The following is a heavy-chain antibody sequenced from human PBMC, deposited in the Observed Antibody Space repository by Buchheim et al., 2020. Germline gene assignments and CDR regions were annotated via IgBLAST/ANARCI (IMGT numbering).Heavy chain of an antibody. CDR1: GGSISSSSYY. D-gene: IGHD2-2*01. J-gene: IGHJ5*02. V-gene: IGHV4-39*07. CDR3: ARDGQDIVVVPAAMRYSNWFDP. CDR2: IYYSGST. Sequence: QLQLQESGPGLVKPSETLSLTCTVSGGSISSSSYYWGWIRQPPGKGLEWIGSIYYSGSTYYNPSLKSRVTISVDTSKKQFPLKLSSVTAAYTAVYYCARDGQDIVVVPAAMRYSNWFDPWGKGTL.